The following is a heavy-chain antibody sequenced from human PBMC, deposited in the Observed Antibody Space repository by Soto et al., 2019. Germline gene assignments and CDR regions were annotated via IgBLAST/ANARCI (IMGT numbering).Heavy chain of an antibody. D-gene: IGHD2-2*01. J-gene: IGHJ5*02. CDR1: GGSISSGDYY. Sequence: PSETLSLTCTVSGGSISSGDYYWSWIRQPPGKGLEWIGYIYYSGSTYYNPSLKSRVTISVDTSKNQFSLKLSSVTAADTAVYYCARGRRYQLLSFWFDPWGQGTLVTVSS. CDR2: IYYSGST. CDR3: ARGRRYQLLSFWFDP. V-gene: IGHV4-30-4*01.